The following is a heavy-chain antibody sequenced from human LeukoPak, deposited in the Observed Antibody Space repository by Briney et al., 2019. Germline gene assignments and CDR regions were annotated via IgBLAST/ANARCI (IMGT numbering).Heavy chain of an antibody. Sequence: PSETLSLTCTVSGGSISSYYWSWIRQPPGKGLEWIGEINHSGSTNYNPSLKSRVTISVDTSKNQFSLKLSSVTAADTAVYYCARTNGYGYGYLDYWGQGTLVTVSS. J-gene: IGHJ4*02. D-gene: IGHD5-18*01. V-gene: IGHV4-34*01. CDR2: INHSGST. CDR1: GGSISSYY. CDR3: ARTNGYGYGYLDY.